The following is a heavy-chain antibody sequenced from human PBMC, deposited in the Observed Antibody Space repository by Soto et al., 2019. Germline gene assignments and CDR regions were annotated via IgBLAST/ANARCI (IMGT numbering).Heavy chain of an antibody. CDR3: GAPPGGGGY. V-gene: IGHV3-53*01. Sequence: EVQLVESGGGLIQPGGSLRLSCAVSGFTVSNNYMSWVRQAPGKGLEGVSVIYSGGYTAYGDSVKGRFTISRDNSKNTLYLKKNSRGAGDAAVYYGGAPPGGGGYWGQGTLVTVSS. D-gene: IGHD3-10*01. CDR1: GFTVSNNY. CDR2: IYSGGYT. J-gene: IGHJ4*02.